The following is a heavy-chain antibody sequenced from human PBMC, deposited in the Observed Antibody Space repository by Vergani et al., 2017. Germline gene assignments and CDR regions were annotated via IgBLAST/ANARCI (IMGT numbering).Heavy chain of an antibody. D-gene: IGHD6-19*01. CDR3: ARETRYSSGWRAMGGFDY. CDR2: IIPIFGTA. J-gene: IGHJ4*02. V-gene: IGHV1-69*18. CDR1: GGTFSSYA. Sequence: QVQLVQSGAEVKKPGSSVKVSCKASGGTFSSYAISWVRQAPGQGLEWMGRIIPIFGTANYAQKFQGRVTITADESTSKAYMELSSLRSEDTAVYYCARETRYSSGWRAMGGFDYWGQGTLVTVSS.